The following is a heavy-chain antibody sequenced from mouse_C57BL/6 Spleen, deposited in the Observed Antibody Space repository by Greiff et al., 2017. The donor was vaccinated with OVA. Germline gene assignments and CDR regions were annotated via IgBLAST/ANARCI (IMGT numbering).Heavy chain of an antibody. CDR1: GFTFSDYG. D-gene: IGHD2-3*01. J-gene: IGHJ4*01. CDR2: ISSGSSTI. CDR3: ARLYDYGAMDY. V-gene: IGHV5-17*01. Sequence: EVKLMESGGGLVKPGGSLKLSCAASGFTFSDYGMHWVRQAPEKGLEWVAYISSGSSTIYYADTVKGRFTISRDNAKNTLFLQMTSLRSEDTAMYYCARLYDYGAMDYWGQGTSVTVSS.